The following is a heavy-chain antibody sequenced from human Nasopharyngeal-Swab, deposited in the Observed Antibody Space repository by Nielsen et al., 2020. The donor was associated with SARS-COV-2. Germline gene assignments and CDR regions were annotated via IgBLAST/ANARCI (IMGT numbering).Heavy chain of an antibody. J-gene: IGHJ4*02. CDR3: ARFMPTAMATYWDY. CDR1: GGSFSGYY. CDR2: INHSGST. Sequence: SETLSLTYAVYGGSFSGYYRSWIRQPPEKGLEWIGEINHSGSTNYNPSLKSRVTISVDTSKNQFSLKLSSVTAADTAVYYCARFMPTAMATYWDYWGQGTLVTVSS. V-gene: IGHV4-34*01. D-gene: IGHD5-18*01.